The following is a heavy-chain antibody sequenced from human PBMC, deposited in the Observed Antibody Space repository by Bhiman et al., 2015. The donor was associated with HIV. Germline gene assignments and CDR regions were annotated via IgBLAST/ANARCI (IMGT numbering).Heavy chain of an antibody. Sequence: VQLVESGGGVVQPGRSLRLSCAASGFTFDDYGMSWVRQAPGKGLEWVSGINWNGGTTGYADSVKGRFTISRDNAKNSLHLQMNSLRAEDTALYFCARDMRRYCSGGSCPNNYWGQGTLVTVSS. CDR1: GFTFDDYG. V-gene: IGHV3-20*04. CDR2: INWNGGTT. J-gene: IGHJ4*02. D-gene: IGHD2-15*01. CDR3: ARDMRRYCSGGSCPNNY.